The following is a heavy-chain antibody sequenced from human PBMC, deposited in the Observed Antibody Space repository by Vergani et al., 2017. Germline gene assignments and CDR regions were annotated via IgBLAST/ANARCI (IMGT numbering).Heavy chain of an antibody. V-gene: IGHV3-7*04. CDR3: ARVNYGDSGPCLAY. D-gene: IGHD4-17*01. CDR1: GFIFSNYW. CDR2: IKQDGSET. Sequence: EVQLVESGGGLVHPGGSLRLSCAGSGFIFSNYWLTWVRQAPGKGLEWVASIKQDGSETEYVDSVRGRFTIPRDNAKKSVSLQMSGLRAEDTAVYYCARVNYGDSGPCLAYWGPGTLVTVSS. J-gene: IGHJ4*02.